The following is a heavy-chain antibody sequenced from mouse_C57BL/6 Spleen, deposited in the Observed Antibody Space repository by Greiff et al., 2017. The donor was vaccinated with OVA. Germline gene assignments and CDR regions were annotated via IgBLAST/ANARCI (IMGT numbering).Heavy chain of an antibody. CDR3: AREIYYDYDWYFDV. CDR2: INPNNGGT. D-gene: IGHD2-4*01. V-gene: IGHV1-26*01. CDR1: GYTFTDYY. Sequence: VQLQQSGPELVKPGASVKISCKASGYTFTDYYMNWVKQSLGKSLEWIGDINPNNGGTSYNQKFKGKATLTVDKSSSTAYMELRSLTSEDSAVYYCAREIYYDYDWYFDVWGTGTTVTVSS. J-gene: IGHJ1*03.